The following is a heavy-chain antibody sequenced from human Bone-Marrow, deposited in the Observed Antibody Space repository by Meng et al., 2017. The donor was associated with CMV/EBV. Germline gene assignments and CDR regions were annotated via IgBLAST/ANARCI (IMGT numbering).Heavy chain of an antibody. CDR1: GFTFDDYA. J-gene: IGHJ3*02. CDR3: AKADSSGWYVFAFDI. D-gene: IGHD6-19*01. V-gene: IGHV3-9*01. Sequence: GGSLRLSCAASGFTFDDYAMHWVRQAPGKGLEWVSGISWNSGSIGYADSVKGRFTISRDNAKNSLYLQMNSLRAEDTALYYCAKADSSGWYVFAFDIWGQGTMVTVPS. CDR2: ISWNSGSI.